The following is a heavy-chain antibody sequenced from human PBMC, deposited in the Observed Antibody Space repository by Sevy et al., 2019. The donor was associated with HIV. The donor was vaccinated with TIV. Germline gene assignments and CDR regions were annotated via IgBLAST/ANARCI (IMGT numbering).Heavy chain of an antibody. J-gene: IGHJ4*02. D-gene: IGHD2-8*01. V-gene: IGHV3-21*04. CDR2: FSFGCGQI. CDR1: GFPFSKYS. Sequence: GGSLRLSCAASGFPFSKYSMSWIRQTPGKGLEWVATFSFGCGQINYADSVKGRFTISREDSRNTFYLQMNSRRSDDTAIYYCAREGCTRPHDYWGQGTVVTVSS. CDR3: AREGCTRPHDY.